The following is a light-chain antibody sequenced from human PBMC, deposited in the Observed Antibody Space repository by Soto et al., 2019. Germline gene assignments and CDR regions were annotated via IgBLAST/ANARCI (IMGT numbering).Light chain of an antibody. CDR3: QQYGSSPLT. V-gene: IGKV3-20*01. CDR1: QSVSRSY. Sequence: EIVLTQTPDTLSLSPGERATLSCRASQSVSRSYLAWYQQKPGQAPRLLIYVASSRATGIPDRFSGSGSGTDFTLTIRRLEPEDFAVYYCQQYGSSPLTFGGGTKVDIK. J-gene: IGKJ4*01. CDR2: VAS.